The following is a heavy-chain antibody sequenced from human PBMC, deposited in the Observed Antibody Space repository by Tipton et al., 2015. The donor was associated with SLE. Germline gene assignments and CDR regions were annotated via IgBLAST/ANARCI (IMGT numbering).Heavy chain of an antibody. J-gene: IGHJ4*02. Sequence: QSGAEVKKPGASVKVSCKASGYTFTGYYMHWVRQAPGQGLEWMGRINPNSGGTNYAQKFQGRVTMTRDTSISTAYMELSRLRSDDTAVYYCARVQYYDFWSGYYLFDYWGQGTLVTVSS. V-gene: IGHV1-2*06. D-gene: IGHD3-3*01. CDR3: ARVQYYDFWSGYYLFDY. CDR2: INPNSGGT. CDR1: GYTFTGYY.